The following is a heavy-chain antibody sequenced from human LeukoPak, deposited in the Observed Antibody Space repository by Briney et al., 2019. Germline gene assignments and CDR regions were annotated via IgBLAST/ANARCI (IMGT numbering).Heavy chain of an antibody. CDR2: ISGIGGST. CDR1: GFTFSSYA. CDR3: AKGPDSSGYYFDY. V-gene: IGHV3-23*01. J-gene: IGHJ4*02. Sequence: GGSLRLSCAASGFTFSSYAMSWVRQAPGKGLEWVSAISGIGGSTYYADSVKGRFTISRDNSKNTLYLQMNSLRAEDTAVYYCAKGPDSSGYYFDYWGQGTLVTVSS. D-gene: IGHD3-22*01.